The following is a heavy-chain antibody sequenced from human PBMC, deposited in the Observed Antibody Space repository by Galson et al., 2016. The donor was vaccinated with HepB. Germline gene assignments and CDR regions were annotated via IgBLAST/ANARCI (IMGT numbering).Heavy chain of an antibody. Sequence: SLRLSCAASGFTFSTYGMHWARQAPGKGLEWVAFISYDGSDTYYADSVKGRFTISRDNSKNTLYLQMNSLRAEDTAVYYCAASEVGPTNVTPNYRGQGTLVTVSS. J-gene: IGHJ4*02. CDR1: GFTFSTYG. D-gene: IGHD1-26*01. V-gene: IGHV3-30*03. CDR2: ISYDGSDT. CDR3: AASEVGPTNVTPNY.